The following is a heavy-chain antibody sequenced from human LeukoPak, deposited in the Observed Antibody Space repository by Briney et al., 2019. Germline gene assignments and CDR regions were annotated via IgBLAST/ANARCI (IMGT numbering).Heavy chain of an antibody. J-gene: IGHJ4*02. Sequence: GGSLRLSCAVSGFAFGSEAMSWVRQSPARGLEWVASISPGGGTTYYADSVKGRFTISRDNAKNSLYLQMNSLRAEDTAVYYCARDPVVHCSGGSCYYPDYFDYWGQGTLVTVSS. CDR1: GFAFGSEA. V-gene: IGHV3-23*01. D-gene: IGHD2-15*01. CDR2: ISPGGGTT. CDR3: ARDPVVHCSGGSCYYPDYFDY.